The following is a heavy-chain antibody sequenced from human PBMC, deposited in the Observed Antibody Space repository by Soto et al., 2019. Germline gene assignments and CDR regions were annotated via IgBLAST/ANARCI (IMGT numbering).Heavy chain of an antibody. J-gene: IGHJ4*02. D-gene: IGHD3-22*01. CDR1: GGTFSSYA. CDR2: IIPIFGTA. V-gene: IGHV1-69*01. CDR3: ARVGPGYYDSSGYFDY. Sequence: QVQLVQSGAEVKKPGSSVKVSCKASGGTFSSYAISWVRQAPGQGLEWMGGIIPIFGTANYAQKFQGGVTITADESTSTAYMELSSLRSEDTAVYYCARVGPGYYDSSGYFDYWGQGTLVTVSS.